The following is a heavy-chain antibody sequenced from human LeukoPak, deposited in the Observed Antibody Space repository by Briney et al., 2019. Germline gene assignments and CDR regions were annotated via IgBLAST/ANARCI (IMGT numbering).Heavy chain of an antibody. Sequence: GGSPRLSCAASGFTFSIYWMNWVRQAPGKGLEWVAHIQQDGGEKYYVDSVKGRFTISRDNAKNSLFLQMNSLRAEDTAVYYCARDANYGDYDPVIYYMDVWGKGTTVTVSS. D-gene: IGHD4-17*01. CDR2: IQQDGGEK. CDR1: GFTFSIYW. V-gene: IGHV3-7*01. J-gene: IGHJ6*03. CDR3: ARDANYGDYDPVIYYMDV.